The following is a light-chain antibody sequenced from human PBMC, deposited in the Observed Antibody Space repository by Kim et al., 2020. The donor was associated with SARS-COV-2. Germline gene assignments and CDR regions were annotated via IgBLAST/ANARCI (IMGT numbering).Light chain of an antibody. CDR1: QDIISS. V-gene: IGKV1-13*02. J-gene: IGKJ4*01. Sequence: SASVGDRLTSTCRASQDIISSLAWYQQKVGKSPKLLIYDASRLEGGVPSRFSGSGSGTDFTLTITGLQPEDFATYYCQHFNSYPLTFGGGTKLEI. CDR3: QHFNSYPLT. CDR2: DAS.